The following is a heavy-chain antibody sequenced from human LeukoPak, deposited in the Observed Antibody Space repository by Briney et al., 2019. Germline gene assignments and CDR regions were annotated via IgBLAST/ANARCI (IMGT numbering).Heavy chain of an antibody. Sequence: GASVKVSCKASGYTFNIYYMHWLRQAPGQGLEWMGIINPSGGSTSYAQKFQGRVTMTRDTSTSTVYMELSSLRSEDTAVYYCARKGTAIDFDYCGQGTLVTVSS. CDR2: INPSGGST. CDR3: ARKGTAIDFDY. V-gene: IGHV1-46*02. J-gene: IGHJ4*02. D-gene: IGHD6-13*01. CDR1: GYTFNIYY.